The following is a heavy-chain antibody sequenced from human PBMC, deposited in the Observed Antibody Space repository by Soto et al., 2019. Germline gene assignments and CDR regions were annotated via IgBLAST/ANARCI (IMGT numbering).Heavy chain of an antibody. Sequence: ASVKVSCKASGYTFTSYGISWVRQAPGQGLEWMGWISAYNGNTNYAQKLQGRVTMTTDTSTSTAYMELRSLRSDDTAVYYCARDPFLYYYGSGSYYLPNYYYYGMDVWGQGTTVTVS. J-gene: IGHJ6*02. D-gene: IGHD3-10*01. CDR2: ISAYNGNT. CDR3: ARDPFLYYYGSGSYYLPNYYYYGMDV. V-gene: IGHV1-18*01. CDR1: GYTFTSYG.